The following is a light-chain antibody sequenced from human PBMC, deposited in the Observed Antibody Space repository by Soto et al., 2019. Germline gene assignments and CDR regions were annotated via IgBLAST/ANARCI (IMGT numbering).Light chain of an antibody. CDR1: QGIRSA. J-gene: IGKJ1*01. Sequence: AIQVTQSPSSLSASVGDRVTITCRTSQGIRSALGWYQQKPGKVPKLLIYAASTLQSGVPSRFSGSGSGRDFTLTSSSLQPEDFATYYGLLDYSYFWAFGQGTKVEIK. CDR2: AAS. V-gene: IGKV1-6*01. CDR3: LLDYSYFWA.